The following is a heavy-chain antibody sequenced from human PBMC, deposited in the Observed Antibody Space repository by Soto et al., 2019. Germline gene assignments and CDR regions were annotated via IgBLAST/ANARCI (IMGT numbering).Heavy chain of an antibody. J-gene: IGHJ4*02. CDR1: GFTFSGYA. V-gene: IGHV3-23*01. CDR3: TRTLANFDC. Sequence: GGSLRLSCAASGFTFSGYAMSWVRQAPGKGLVWVSSITMSADGTYYTDSVKGRFTISRDSSKNTVFLQMNSLRAEDTAIYYCTRTLANFDCWGQGILVTVSS. CDR2: ITMSADGT.